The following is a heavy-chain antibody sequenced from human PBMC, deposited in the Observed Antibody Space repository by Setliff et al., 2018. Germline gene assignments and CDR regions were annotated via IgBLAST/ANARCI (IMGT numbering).Heavy chain of an antibody. CDR3: ARVDYSPINYYYYYMDV. CDR2: IYTSGST. Sequence: SETLSLTCTVSGGSISSVSYYWSWIRQPAGKGLEWIGHIYTSGSTNYNPSLKSRVTIAVDTSKNQFSLKLSSVTAADTAVYYCARVDYSPINYYYYYMDVWGKGTTVTVSS. V-gene: IGHV4-61*09. J-gene: IGHJ6*03. D-gene: IGHD4-4*01. CDR1: GGSISSVSYY.